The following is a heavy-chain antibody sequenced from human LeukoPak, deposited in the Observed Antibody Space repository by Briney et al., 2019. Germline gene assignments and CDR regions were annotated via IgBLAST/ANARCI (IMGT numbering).Heavy chain of an antibody. D-gene: IGHD1-26*01. CDR3: ARDRVGAMGRVYY. CDR2: IYHSGST. Sequence: PSGTLSLTCAVSGGSISSSNWWSWVRQPPGKGLEWIGEIYHSGSTNYNPSLKSRVTISVDKSKNQFSLRLNSVTAADTAVYYCARDRVGAMGRVYYWGQGTLVTVSS. V-gene: IGHV4-4*02. CDR1: GGSISSSNW. J-gene: IGHJ4*02.